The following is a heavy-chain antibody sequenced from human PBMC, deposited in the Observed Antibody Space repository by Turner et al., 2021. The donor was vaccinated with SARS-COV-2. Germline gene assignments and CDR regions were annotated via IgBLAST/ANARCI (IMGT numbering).Heavy chain of an antibody. CDR2: IYYSGST. CDR3: ARGRGGGGSSNNWFDP. D-gene: IGHD2-15*01. V-gene: IGHV4-59*01. Sequence: QVQLQESGPGLVKPSETLSLTCTVSGGYISSYYWSWIRQPPGKGLEWIGYIYYSGSTNYNPSLKSRVSISVDTSKNQFSLKLTSVTAADTAVYYCARGRGGGGSSNNWFDPWGQGTLVIVSS. J-gene: IGHJ5*02. CDR1: GGYISSYY.